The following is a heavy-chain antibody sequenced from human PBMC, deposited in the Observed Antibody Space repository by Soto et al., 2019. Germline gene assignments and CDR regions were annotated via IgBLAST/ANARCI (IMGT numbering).Heavy chain of an antibody. CDR1: GFTFSRYA. V-gene: IGHV3-23*01. CDR3: AKVFSPEGGNYFDH. CDR2: ISNSFSDGNT. J-gene: IGHJ4*02. Sequence: GGSLRLSCAASGFTFSRYAMDWVRQAPGKGLEWVSAISNSFSDGNTHYADSVKGRFTISRDNDKNTVFLEMNFLRAEDTAVYYCAKVFSPEGGNYFDHWGQGTLVTVS.